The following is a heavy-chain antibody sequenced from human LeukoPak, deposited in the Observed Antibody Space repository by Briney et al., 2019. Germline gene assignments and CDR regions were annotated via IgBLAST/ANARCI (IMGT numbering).Heavy chain of an antibody. V-gene: IGHV1-18*01. D-gene: IGHD6-6*01. CDR3: AREDEQLVLPYY. CDR2: ISAYNGNT. CDR1: GYTFTSYG. J-gene: IGHJ4*02. Sequence: ASVKVSCKASGYTFTSYGISWVRQAPGQGLEWMGWISAYNGNTNYAQKLQGRVTMTTDTSTRTAYMELRSLRSDDTAVYYCAREDEQLVLPYYWGQGTLVTVSS.